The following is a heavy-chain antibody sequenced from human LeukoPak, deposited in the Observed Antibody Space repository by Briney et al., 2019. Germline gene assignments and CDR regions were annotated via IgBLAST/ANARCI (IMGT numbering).Heavy chain of an antibody. J-gene: IGHJ4*02. CDR3: AGDLTTVSYYFDY. CDR1: GFTFSSYS. V-gene: IGHV3-21*01. D-gene: IGHD4-17*01. CDR2: ISSSSSYI. Sequence: GGSLRLSCAASGFTFSSYSMNWVRQAPGKGPEWVSSISSSSSYIYYADSVKGRFTISRDNAKNSLYLQMNSLRAEDTAVYYCAGDLTTVSYYFDYWGQGTLVTVSS.